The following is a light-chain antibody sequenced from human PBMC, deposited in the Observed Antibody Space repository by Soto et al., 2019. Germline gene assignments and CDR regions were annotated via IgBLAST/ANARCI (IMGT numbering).Light chain of an antibody. CDR2: YNN. CDR1: SSNIGVNP. J-gene: IGLJ1*01. CDR3: AAWDDSLHGHV. Sequence: QSVLTQPPSASGTPGQRVTISCSGSSSNIGVNPVNWYQQLPGTAPKLLIYYNNQRPSGVPDRFSGSKSGTSASLVFSGLQSEDEAEYDCAAWDDSLHGHVFGTGTKLTVL. V-gene: IGLV1-44*01.